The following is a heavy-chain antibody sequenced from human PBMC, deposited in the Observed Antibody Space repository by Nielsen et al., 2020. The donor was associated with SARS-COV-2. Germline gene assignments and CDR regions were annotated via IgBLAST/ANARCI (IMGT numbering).Heavy chain of an antibody. CDR1: GYRFTSYW. D-gene: IGHD3-10*01. J-gene: IGHJ5*02. CDR2: IYPGDSDT. CDR3: ARHSNYYGSGTMSGWFDP. Sequence: GESLKISCEASGYRFTSYWIAWVRQMPGKGLEWVGIIYPGDSDTRYSPSFQDQVTISADKSVSTAYLQWASLTASDTAMYYCARHSNYYGSGTMSGWFDPWGQGTLVTVSS. V-gene: IGHV5-51*01.